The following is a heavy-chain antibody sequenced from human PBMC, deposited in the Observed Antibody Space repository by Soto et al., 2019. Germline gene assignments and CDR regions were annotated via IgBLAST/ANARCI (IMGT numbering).Heavy chain of an antibody. D-gene: IGHD2-21*01. Sequence: QVHLVESGGGLVEPGGSLRLSCASSGFPFSDHYMSWIRRSPGKGLEFLSYISPGTTYKNYADSLKGRFTISSDNAKSSLYLPLNGLRAEDTALYFCSRGGGGGLFDLWGQGTFVTVSS. CDR2: ISPGTTYK. CDR1: GFPFSDHY. CDR3: SRGGGGGLFDL. J-gene: IGHJ4*02. V-gene: IGHV3-11*06.